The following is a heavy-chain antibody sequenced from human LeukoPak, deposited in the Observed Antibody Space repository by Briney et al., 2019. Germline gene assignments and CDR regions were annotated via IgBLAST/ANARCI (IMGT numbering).Heavy chain of an antibody. V-gene: IGHV3-23*01. D-gene: IGHD1-26*01. CDR2: ISGSGGST. Sequence: GSLLLSCAASGFTFSSYAMSWVRQAPGKGVEWVSAISGSGGSTYYSDSVKGRFTISRDNSKNTLYLQMNSLRAEDTAVYYCASYSGSYYVFDYWGQGTLVTVSS. J-gene: IGHJ4*02. CDR3: ASYSGSYYVFDY. CDR1: GFTFSSYA.